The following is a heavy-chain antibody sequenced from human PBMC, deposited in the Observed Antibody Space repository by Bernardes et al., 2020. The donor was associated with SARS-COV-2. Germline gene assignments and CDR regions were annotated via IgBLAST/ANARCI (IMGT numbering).Heavy chain of an antibody. J-gene: IGHJ5*02. V-gene: IGHV4-34*01. CDR1: GGSFSGYY. Sequence: SETLSLTCAVYGGSFSGYYWSWIRQPPGKGLEWIGEINHSGSTNYNPSLKSRVTISVDTSKNQFSLKLSSVTAADTAVYYCARGRARPTQNIMHRTRENWFDPWGQGTLVTVSS. CDR3: ARGRARPTQNIMHRTRENWFDP. D-gene: IGHD2-8*01. CDR2: INHSGST.